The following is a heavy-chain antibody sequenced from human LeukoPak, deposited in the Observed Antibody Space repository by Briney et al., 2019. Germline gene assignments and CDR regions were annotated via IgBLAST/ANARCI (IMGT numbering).Heavy chain of an antibody. CDR1: GGSISSYY. CDR2: IYTSGST. D-gene: IGHD3-22*01. CDR3: AITYYYDSSGFADPSDY. V-gene: IGHV4-4*07. Sequence: SETLSLTCTVSGGSISSYYWSWIRQPAGKGLEWIGRIYTSGSTNYNPSLKSRVTMSVDTSKNQFSLKLSSVTAADTAVYYCAITYYYDSSGFADPSDYWGQGTLVTVSS. J-gene: IGHJ4*02.